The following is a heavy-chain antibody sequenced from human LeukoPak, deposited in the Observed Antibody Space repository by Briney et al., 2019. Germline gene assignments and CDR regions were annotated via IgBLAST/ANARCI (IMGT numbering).Heavy chain of an antibody. J-gene: IGHJ4*02. CDR3: ARERYDILTGYHNFDY. Sequence: SDTLSLTCTVSGGSISSYYWSWIRQPPGKGLEWFGYTYYSGITHDNPSLKSRVTTSVATTTTQFSLKLSSVTAADTAVYYCARERYDILTGYHNFDYWGQGTLVTVSS. CDR1: GGSISSYY. CDR2: TYYSGIT. V-gene: IGHV4-59*01. D-gene: IGHD3-9*01.